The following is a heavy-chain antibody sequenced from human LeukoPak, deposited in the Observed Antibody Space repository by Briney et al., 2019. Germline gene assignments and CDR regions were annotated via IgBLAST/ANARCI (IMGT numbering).Heavy chain of an antibody. Sequence: GGSLTLSCAASGFTVSSNYMSWVRQAPGKGLEWVSVIYGGGSTYYANSVKGRFAISRDNSKNTLYLQMNSLRAEDTAVYYCARDRPSGVFDYWGQATLVTVSS. J-gene: IGHJ4*01. D-gene: IGHD2-8*01. CDR3: ARDRPSGVFDY. CDR1: GFTVSSNY. V-gene: IGHV3-53*01. CDR2: IYGGGST.